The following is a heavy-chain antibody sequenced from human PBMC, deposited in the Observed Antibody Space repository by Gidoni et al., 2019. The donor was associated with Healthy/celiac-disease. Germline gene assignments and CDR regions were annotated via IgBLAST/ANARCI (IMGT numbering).Heavy chain of an antibody. Sequence: EVQLLESGGGLVQPGGSLRLSCAASGFTFISYAMSWVRQAPGKGLEWVSAISGSGGSTYYAESVKGRFTISRDNSKDTLYLQMNSLRAEDTAVYYCAKDSADIVATIYDYWGQGTLVTVSS. D-gene: IGHD5-12*01. CDR2: ISGSGGST. CDR3: AKDSADIVATIYDY. CDR1: GFTFISYA. J-gene: IGHJ4*02. V-gene: IGHV3-23*01.